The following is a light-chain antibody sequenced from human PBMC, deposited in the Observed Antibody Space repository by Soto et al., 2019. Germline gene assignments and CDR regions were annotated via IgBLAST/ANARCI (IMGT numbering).Light chain of an antibody. CDR1: SSDVGCYNL. CDR2: EVS. CDR3: CSYAGSSTFDVV. V-gene: IGLV2-23*02. J-gene: IGLJ2*01. Sequence: QSVLTQPASVSGSPGQSITISCTGTSSDVGCYNLVSWYQQHPGKAPKLMIYEVSKRPSGVSNRFSGSKSGNTASLTISGLQAEDEADYYCCSYAGSSTFDVVFGGGTKLTVL.